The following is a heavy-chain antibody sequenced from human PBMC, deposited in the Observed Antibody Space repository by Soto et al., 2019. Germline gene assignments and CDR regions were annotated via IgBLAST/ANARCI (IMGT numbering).Heavy chain of an antibody. V-gene: IGHV4-31*03. CDR3: ARVSRQAGYSSSWYWFDP. CDR1: GGSISSGGYY. J-gene: IGHJ5*02. CDR2: IYYSGST. Sequence: PSETLSLTCTVSGGSISSGGYYWSWIRQHPGKGLEWIGYIYYSGSTYYNPSLKSRVTISVDTSKNQFSLKLSSVTAADTAVYYCARVSRQAGYSSSWYWFDPWGQGTLVTVSS. D-gene: IGHD6-13*01.